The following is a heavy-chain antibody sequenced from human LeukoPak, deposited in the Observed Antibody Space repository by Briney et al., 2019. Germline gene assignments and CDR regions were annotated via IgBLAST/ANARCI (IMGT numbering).Heavy chain of an antibody. CDR1: GGSIINNNYYY. Sequence: PSETLSLTCTVSGGSIINNNYYYWGWVRQPPGKGLEWIGSIHYGGSTYYNPSLKSRVTISVDTSKNQFSLKLSSVTATDTAVYYCARVYNWNQHFDYWGQGSLVTVSS. CDR2: IHYGGST. J-gene: IGHJ4*02. D-gene: IGHD1-1*01. V-gene: IGHV4-39*01. CDR3: ARVYNWNQHFDY.